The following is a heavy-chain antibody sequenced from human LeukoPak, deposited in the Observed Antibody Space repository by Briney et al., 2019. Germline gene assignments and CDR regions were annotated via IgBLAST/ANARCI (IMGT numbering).Heavy chain of an antibody. CDR2: FDPEDGET. CDR1: GYTLTELS. V-gene: IGHV1-24*01. CDR3: AIYKRELLRGGLYYYYYYGMDV. J-gene: IGHJ6*02. D-gene: IGHD1-26*01. Sequence: ASVTVSCKVSGYTLTELSMHWVRQAPGKGLEWMGGFDPEDGETIYAQKFQGRVTMTEDTSTDTAYMELSSLRSEDTAVYYCAIYKRELLRGGLYYYYYYGMDVWGQGTTVTVSS.